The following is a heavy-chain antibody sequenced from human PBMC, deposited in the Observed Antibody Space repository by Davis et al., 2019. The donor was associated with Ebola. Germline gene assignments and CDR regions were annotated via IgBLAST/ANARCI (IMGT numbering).Heavy chain of an antibody. CDR2: INHSGST. D-gene: IGHD3-10*01. J-gene: IGHJ3*02. V-gene: IGHV4-34*01. CDR1: GGSFSGYC. Sequence: SETLSLTCAVYGGSFSGYCWSWIRQPPGKGLEWIGEINHSGSTNYNPSLKSRVTISVDTSKNQFSLKLSSVTAADTAVYYCARSRWFRGRDAFDIWGQGTMVTVSS. CDR3: ARSRWFRGRDAFDI.